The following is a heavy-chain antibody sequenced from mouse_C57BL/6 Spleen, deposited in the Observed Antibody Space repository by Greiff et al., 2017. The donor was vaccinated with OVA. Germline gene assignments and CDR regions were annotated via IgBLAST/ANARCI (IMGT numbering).Heavy chain of an antibody. CDR1: GFTFSSYG. V-gene: IGHV5-6*01. Sequence: EVHLVESGGDLVKPGGSLKLSCAASGFTFSSYGMSWVRQTPDKRLEWVATISSGGSYTYYPDSVKGRFTISSDNAKNTLYMKMSSQKSNDTAMYSCARSSMVTTGFAYWGQGTPVTVSA. CDR3: ARSSMVTTGFAY. J-gene: IGHJ3*01. D-gene: IGHD2-2*01. CDR2: ISSGGSYT.